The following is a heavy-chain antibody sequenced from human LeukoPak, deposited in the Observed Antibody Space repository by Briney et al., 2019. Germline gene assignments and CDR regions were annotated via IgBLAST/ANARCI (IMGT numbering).Heavy chain of an antibody. CDR2: MNPNSYKT. Sequence: ASVKVSCKASGHSFTSYDINWVRQATGQGLEWMGYMNPNSYKTGYAQKFQGRVTMTRNTSISTAYMELSSLRSEDTAVYYCTRGNNGNDYWGQGALVTVSS. D-gene: IGHD1/OR15-1a*01. V-gene: IGHV1-8*01. CDR3: TRGNNGNDY. CDR1: GHSFTSYD. J-gene: IGHJ4*02.